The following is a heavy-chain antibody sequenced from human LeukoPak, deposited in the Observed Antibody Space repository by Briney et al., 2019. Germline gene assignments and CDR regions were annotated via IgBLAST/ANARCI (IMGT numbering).Heavy chain of an antibody. CDR1: GFTVSSNY. V-gene: IGHV3-66*01. CDR3: AREASSGWYRDY. J-gene: IGHJ4*02. CDR2: IYSGGST. D-gene: IGHD6-19*01. Sequence: GGSLRLSCAASGFTVSSNYMSWVRQAPGKGLEWVSVIYSGGSTYYADSVKGRFTISRDNAKNSLYLQMNSLRAEDTAVYYCAREASSGWYRDYWGQGTLVTVSS.